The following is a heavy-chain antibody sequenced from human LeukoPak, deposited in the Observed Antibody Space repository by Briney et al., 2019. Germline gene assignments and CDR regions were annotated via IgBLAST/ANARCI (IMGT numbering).Heavy chain of an antibody. V-gene: IGHV4-61*01. CDR2: IYYSGST. CDR3: ARDSDTHTDY. J-gene: IGHJ4*02. D-gene: IGHD5-18*01. CDR1: GGSVSSGSYY. Sequence: SETLSLTCTVSGGSVSSGSYYWSWIRQPPGKGLEWIGCIYYSGSTNYNPSLKSRVTISVDTSKNQFSLKLSSVTAADTAVYYCARDSDTHTDYWGQGTLVTVSS.